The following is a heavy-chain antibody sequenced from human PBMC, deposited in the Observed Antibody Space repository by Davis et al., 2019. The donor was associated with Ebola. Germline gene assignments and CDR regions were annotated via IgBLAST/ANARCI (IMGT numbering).Heavy chain of an antibody. CDR1: GYIFTSND. D-gene: IGHD4/OR15-4a*01. CDR2: MNPDSGNT. CDR3: ARPIEKRCSPGCFDL. Sequence: ASVKVSCKASGYIFTSNDINWVRQATGQGLEWMGWMNPDSGNTGYASKFQGGVTMTRNNSITTAYMELSSLTSEDTAVYYCARPIEKRCSPGCFDLWGRGTLVTVSS. V-gene: IGHV1-8*01. J-gene: IGHJ2*01.